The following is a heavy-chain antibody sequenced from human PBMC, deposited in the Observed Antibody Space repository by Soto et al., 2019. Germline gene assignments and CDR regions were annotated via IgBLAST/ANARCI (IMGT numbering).Heavy chain of an antibody. Sequence: QVQLQESGPGLVKPSQTLSLTCTVSGGSISSGDYYWSWIRQPPGKGLEWIGYIYYSGFTYYNPSLNSRLTMSVDTSKNQFSRKLSSVIAEDPAVYYCARSDNYVPFDHWGQGTLVTVSS. J-gene: IGHJ4*02. CDR3: ARSDNYVPFDH. D-gene: IGHD4-4*01. CDR2: IYYSGFT. CDR1: GGSISSGDYY. V-gene: IGHV4-30-4*01.